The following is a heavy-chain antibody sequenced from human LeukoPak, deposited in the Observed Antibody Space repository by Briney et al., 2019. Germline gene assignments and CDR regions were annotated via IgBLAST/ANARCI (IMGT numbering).Heavy chain of an antibody. V-gene: IGHV3-30*03. Sequence: GRSLRLSCAASGFTFSNYGMHWVRQAPGKGLEWVAVISYDGSNKYYADSVKGRFTISRDNSKNTLYLQMNSLRAEDTAVYYCARDPPFIIGTTFFDYWGQGTLVTVSS. D-gene: IGHD1-20*01. J-gene: IGHJ4*02. CDR1: GFTFSNYG. CDR2: ISYDGSNK. CDR3: ARDPPFIIGTTFFDY.